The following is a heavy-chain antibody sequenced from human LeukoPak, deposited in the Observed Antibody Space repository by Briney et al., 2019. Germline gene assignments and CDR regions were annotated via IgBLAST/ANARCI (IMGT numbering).Heavy chain of an antibody. J-gene: IGHJ4*02. CDR1: GGSISSSSYY. Sequence: PSETLSLTCTVSGGSISSSSYYWGWIRQPPGKGLEWIGSIYYSGSTYYNPSLKSRVTISVDTSKNQFSLKLSSVTAADTAAYYCARHGRVGVSGSYPHFDYWGQGTLVTVSS. V-gene: IGHV4-39*01. CDR3: ARHGRVGVSGSYPHFDY. D-gene: IGHD1-26*01. CDR2: IYYSGST.